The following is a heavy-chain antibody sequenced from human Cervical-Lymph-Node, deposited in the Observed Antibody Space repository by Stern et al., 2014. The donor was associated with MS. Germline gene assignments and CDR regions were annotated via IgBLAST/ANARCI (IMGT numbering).Heavy chain of an antibody. D-gene: IGHD2-15*01. Sequence: VQLVESGAEVKEPGASVKVSCKASGSTLTDYYMHWVRQAPGHGLEWLGIINPSRGSTRYAQNFHGRVTMTRDTSTSTVDMELSSLRSEDTAVYYCARSPALVGHCDCWGQGTLVTVSS. CDR1: GSTLTDYY. CDR2: INPSRGST. CDR3: ARSPALVGHCDC. J-gene: IGHJ4*02. V-gene: IGHV1-46*03.